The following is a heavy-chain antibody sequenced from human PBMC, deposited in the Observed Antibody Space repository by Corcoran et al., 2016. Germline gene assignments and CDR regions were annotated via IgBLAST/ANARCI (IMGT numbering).Heavy chain of an antibody. CDR2: IYPGDSDT. Sequence: EVQLVQSGAEVKKPGESLKISCKGSGYSFTSYWIGWVRQMPGKGLEWMGIIYPGDSDTRYSPSFQGPVTISADKSISTAYTQWSSLKASDTATYYGARFHCNDGRCYSPGVNWFDPWGQGTLVTVSS. D-gene: IGHD2-15*01. J-gene: IGHJ5*02. CDR3: ARFHCNDGRCYSPGVNWFDP. V-gene: IGHV5-51*01. CDR1: GYSFTSYW.